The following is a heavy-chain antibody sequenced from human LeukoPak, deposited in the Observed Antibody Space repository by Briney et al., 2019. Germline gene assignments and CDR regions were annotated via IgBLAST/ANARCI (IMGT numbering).Heavy chain of an antibody. Sequence: MPSETLSLTCTVSGGFISSYYWSWIRQPPGKGLEWIGYIYYSGSTNYNPSLNSRVTISVDTSKNQFSLKLSSVTAADTAVYYCARGLNGGSSGYYYDYWGQGTLVTVSS. J-gene: IGHJ4*02. D-gene: IGHD3-22*01. CDR1: GGFISSYY. CDR2: IYYSGST. CDR3: ARGLNGGSSGYYYDY. V-gene: IGHV4-59*01.